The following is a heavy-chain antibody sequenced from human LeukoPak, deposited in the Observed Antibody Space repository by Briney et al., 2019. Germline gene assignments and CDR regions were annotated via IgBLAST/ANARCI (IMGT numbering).Heavy chain of an antibody. D-gene: IGHD6-19*01. J-gene: IGHJ6*03. V-gene: IGHV3-48*01. CDR2: ITSSSSKTI. CDR1: GFSFSSYS. Sequence: GGSLRLSCAASGFSFSSYSMNWVRQAPGKGLEWVSYITSSSSKTIYYADSVKGRFTISRDNAKNSLSLQMNSLRAGDTAVYYCARGQKSVGRVLAGTTTYNYYYYMDVWGKGTTVTVSS. CDR3: ARGQKSVGRVLAGTTTYNYYYYMDV.